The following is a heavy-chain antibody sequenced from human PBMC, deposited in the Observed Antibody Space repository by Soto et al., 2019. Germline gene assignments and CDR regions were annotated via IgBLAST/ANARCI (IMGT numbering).Heavy chain of an antibody. Sequence: ASVKVSCKASGGTYSSYAINWVRPAPAQGLEWMGGLIPIFGTANYAQKFQGRVTITADESTSTAYMELSSLRSEDTAGYYCAFYWWYGDQPGFFYFCGRGSLVTGSS. CDR1: GGTYSSYA. CDR3: AFYWWYGDQPGFFYF. J-gene: IGHJ2*01. D-gene: IGHD2-8*02. V-gene: IGHV1-69*13. CDR2: LIPIFGTA.